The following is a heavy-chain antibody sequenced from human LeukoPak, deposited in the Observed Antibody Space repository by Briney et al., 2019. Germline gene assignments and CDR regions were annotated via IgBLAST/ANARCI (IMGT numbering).Heavy chain of an antibody. CDR1: GFTFSSYA. Sequence: HPGGSLRLSCAASGFTFSSYAMSWVRQAPGKGLEWVSAISGSGGSTYYADSVKGRFTISRDNSKNTMYLQMRSLRPEDTAVYYWARPVEGGGYYYGMDVWGQGTTVTVSS. D-gene: IGHD6-19*01. J-gene: IGHJ6*02. CDR2: ISGSGGST. V-gene: IGHV3-23*01. CDR3: ARPVEGGGYYYGMDV.